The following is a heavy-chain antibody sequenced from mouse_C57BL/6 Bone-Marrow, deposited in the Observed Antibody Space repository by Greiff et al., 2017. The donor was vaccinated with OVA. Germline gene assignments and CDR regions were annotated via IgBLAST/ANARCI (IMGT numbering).Heavy chain of an antibody. V-gene: IGHV1-64*01. Sequence: VQLQQPGAELVQPGASVKLSCKASGYTFTSYWMHWVKQRPGQGLEWIGMIHPNSGSPNYNEKFKSKATLTVDKSSSTAYMQLSSLTSEDSAVYYCARGRNYDYDGFAYWGQGTLVTVSA. CDR2: IHPNSGSP. CDR3: ARGRNYDYDGFAY. CDR1: GYTFTSYW. D-gene: IGHD2-4*01. J-gene: IGHJ3*01.